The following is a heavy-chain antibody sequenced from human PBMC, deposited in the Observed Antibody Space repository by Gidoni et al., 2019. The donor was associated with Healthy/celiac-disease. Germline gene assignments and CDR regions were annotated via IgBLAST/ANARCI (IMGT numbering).Heavy chain of an antibody. V-gene: IGHV1-69*01. CDR2: IIPIFGTA. D-gene: IGHD5-12*01. CDR3: AREVHSGYEYATLGNYYYGMDV. CDR1: GGTFSSYA. J-gene: IGHJ6*02. Sequence: QVQLVQSGAEVQKPGSSVKVSCKASGGTFSSYAISWVRQAPGQGLEWMGGIIPIFGTANYAQKFQGRVTITADESTSTAYMELSSLRSEDTAVYYCAREVHSGYEYATLGNYYYGMDVWGQGTTVTVSS.